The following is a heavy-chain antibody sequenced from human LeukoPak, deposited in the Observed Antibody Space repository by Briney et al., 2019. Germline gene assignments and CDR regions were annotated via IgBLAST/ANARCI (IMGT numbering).Heavy chain of an antibody. D-gene: IGHD3-10*01. J-gene: IGHJ4*02. CDR1: GFTFGDYA. CDR3: ARDREYTDYYGSGSYRAYYFDY. V-gene: IGHV3-20*04. Sequence: PGGSLRLSCTASGFTFGDYAMSWVRQAPGKGLEWVSGINWNGGSTGYADSVKGRFTISRDNAKNSLYLQMNSLRAEDTALYYCARDREYTDYYGSGSYRAYYFDYWGQGTLVTVSS. CDR2: INWNGGST.